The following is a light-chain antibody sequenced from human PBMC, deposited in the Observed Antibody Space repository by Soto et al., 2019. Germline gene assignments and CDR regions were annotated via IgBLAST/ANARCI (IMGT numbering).Light chain of an antibody. V-gene: IGLV1-44*01. J-gene: IGLJ2*01. CDR2: SNN. Sequence: QAVVTQPPSASGTPGQRVTISCSGSSSNIGTYTVNWYQQVPGTAPKLLIYSNNQRPSGVPDRLSGSKSGTSASLAISGLKSEDEADYYCAGWDASLNGVIFGGGTKVTVL. CDR1: SSNIGTYT. CDR3: AGWDASLNGVI.